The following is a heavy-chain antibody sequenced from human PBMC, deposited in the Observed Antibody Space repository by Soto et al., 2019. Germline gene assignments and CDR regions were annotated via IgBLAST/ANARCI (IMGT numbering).Heavy chain of an antibody. CDR3: ARGANSGYDLDAFDI. J-gene: IGHJ3*02. V-gene: IGHV1-69*02. CDR2: IIPILGIA. D-gene: IGHD5-12*01. Sequence: ASVKVSCKASGGTFSSYTISWVRQAPGQELEWMGRIIPILGIANYAQKFQGRVTITADKSTSTAYMELSSLRSEDTAVYYCARGANSGYDLDAFDIWGQGTMVTVSS. CDR1: GGTFSSYT.